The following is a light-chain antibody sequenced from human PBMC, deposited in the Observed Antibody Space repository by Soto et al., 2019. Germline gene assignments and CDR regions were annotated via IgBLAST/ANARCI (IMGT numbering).Light chain of an antibody. V-gene: IGKV3-20*01. CDR3: QQYGGSPRT. CDR2: GAS. J-gene: IGKJ1*01. CDR1: QTLSSTN. Sequence: PGERATLSCRASQTLSSTNLAWYQQKPGQAPRLLIYGASNRATGIPDRFSGSGSGTDFTLTISRLEPEDFAVYYCQQYGGSPRTFGQGTKVDIK.